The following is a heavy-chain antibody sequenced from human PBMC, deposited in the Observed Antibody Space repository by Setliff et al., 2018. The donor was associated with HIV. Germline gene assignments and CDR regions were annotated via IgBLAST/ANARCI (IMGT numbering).Heavy chain of an antibody. CDR1: GGSFSGYY. CDR3: ARGRYRSRWYASDHYYIDV. V-gene: IGHV4-34*01. J-gene: IGHJ6*03. Sequence: SETLSLTCAVYGGSFSGYYWNWIRQPPEKGLEWIGEINHSGSTNYNPSLKSRVTISIDTSKNQFSLKLRSVTAADTALYYCARGRYRSRWYASDHYYIDVWGKGTTVTVS. CDR2: INHSGST. D-gene: IGHD6-13*01.